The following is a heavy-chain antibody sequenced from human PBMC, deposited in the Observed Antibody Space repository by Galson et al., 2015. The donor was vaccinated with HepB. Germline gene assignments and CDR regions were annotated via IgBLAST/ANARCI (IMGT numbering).Heavy chain of an antibody. CDR3: ARILAGHDSGWSLRKDYYSYQYAVDV. CDR2: ISGSGSSR. J-gene: IGHJ6*02. CDR1: GLTFSTHA. Sequence: SLRLSCAASGLTFSTHAMRWARQAPGKGLEWVSAISGSGSSRYYADSVKGRFTVVRDNSKKTLYLEMNNLRADDTAVYYCARILAGHDSGWSLRKDYYSYQYAVDVWGPGTTVIVSS. V-gene: IGHV3-23*01. D-gene: IGHD6-19*01.